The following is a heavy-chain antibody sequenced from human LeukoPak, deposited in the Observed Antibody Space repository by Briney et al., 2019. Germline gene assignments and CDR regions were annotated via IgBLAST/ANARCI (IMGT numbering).Heavy chain of an antibody. CDR3: AKRGVVIRVILVGFHKEAYYFDS. V-gene: IGHV3-23*01. CDR2: ISDSGGRT. J-gene: IGHJ4*02. D-gene: IGHD3-22*01. Sequence: GSLRLSCAVSGITLTNYGLSWVRKAPGKGLEWVAGISDSGGRTKYADSVKGRFTISRDNPKNTLYLQMNSLRAEDTAVYFCAKRGVVIRVILVGFHKEAYYFDSWGQGALVTVSS. CDR1: GITLTNYG.